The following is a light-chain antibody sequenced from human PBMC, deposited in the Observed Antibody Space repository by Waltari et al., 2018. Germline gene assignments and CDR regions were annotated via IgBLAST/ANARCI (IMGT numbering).Light chain of an antibody. CDR2: DVS. J-gene: IGLJ3*02. Sequence: QSALTQSASVSGSPGQSITLSCPGTSSAFAVFNYVPWYQQHPGKAPQLMIYDVSKRPSGVSNRFSGSKSGNTASLTISGLQAEDEADYYCSSYTSTWVFGGGTKLTVL. CDR3: SSYTSTWV. V-gene: IGLV2-14*01. CDR1: SSAFAVFNY.